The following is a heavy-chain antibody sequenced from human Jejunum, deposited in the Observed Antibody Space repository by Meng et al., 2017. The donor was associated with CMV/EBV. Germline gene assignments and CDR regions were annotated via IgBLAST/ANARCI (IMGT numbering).Heavy chain of an antibody. D-gene: IGHD2-15*01. CDR2: INTNTGNP. V-gene: IGHV7-4-1*02. J-gene: IGHJ4*02. CDR3: ARTGYCAGGRCDKFDY. Sequence: YTFTTYAMNWVREATGHGLEWMGWINTNTGNPTYAQGFTGRFVFSLDTSVSTTYLQISSLKAEDTAVYYCARTGYCAGGRCDKFDYWGQGTLVTVSS. CDR1: YTFTTYA.